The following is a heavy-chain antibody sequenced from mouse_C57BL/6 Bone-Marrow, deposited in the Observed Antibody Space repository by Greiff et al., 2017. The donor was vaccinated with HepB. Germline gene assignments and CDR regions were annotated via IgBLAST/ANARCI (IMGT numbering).Heavy chain of an antibody. CDR3: VRGGVPGYYAMDY. Sequence: EVQVVESGGGLVQPKGSLKLSCAASGFSFNTYAMNWVRQAPGKGLEWVARIRSKSNNYATYYADSVKDRFTISRDDSESMLYLQMNNLKTEDTAMYYCVRGGVPGYYAMDYWGQGTSVTVSS. CDR2: IRSKSNNYAT. CDR1: GFSFNTYA. D-gene: IGHD1-1*02. J-gene: IGHJ4*01. V-gene: IGHV10-1*01.